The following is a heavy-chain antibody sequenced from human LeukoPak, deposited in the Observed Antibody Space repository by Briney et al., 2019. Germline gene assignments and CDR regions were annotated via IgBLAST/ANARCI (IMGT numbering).Heavy chain of an antibody. J-gene: IGHJ4*02. Sequence: GGSLRLSCAASGFTFSDYWMHWVRQAPGKGLGWVSRIKRDGGLTNYADSVKGRFTSSRDNTKNTLYLQLNSLRAEDTAVYYCATGNYNRPFDYWGQGTLVTVSS. CDR1: GFTFSDYW. D-gene: IGHD1-7*01. CDR2: IKRDGGLT. V-gene: IGHV3-74*01. CDR3: ATGNYNRPFDY.